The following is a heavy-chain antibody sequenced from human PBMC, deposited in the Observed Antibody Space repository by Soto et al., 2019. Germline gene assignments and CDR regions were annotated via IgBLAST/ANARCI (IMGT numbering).Heavy chain of an antibody. V-gene: IGHV4-30-2*01. Sequence: QLQLQESGSRLVKSSQTLSLTCTVSGDSMTSGDYSWSWIRQPPGKGLEWLGYIYRTGNTHYSPSLKSRVSISQDMSKNQFSLELTPVTAADTAVYYCARGDYQYSIDYWGQGTLVTVSS. J-gene: IGHJ4*02. CDR3: ARGDYQYSIDY. CDR2: IYRTGNT. D-gene: IGHD2-2*01. CDR1: GDSMTSGDYS.